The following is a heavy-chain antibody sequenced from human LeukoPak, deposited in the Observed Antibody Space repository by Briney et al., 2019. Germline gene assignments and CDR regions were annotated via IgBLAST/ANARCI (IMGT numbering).Heavy chain of an antibody. CDR2: IYPGDSDT. J-gene: IGHJ4*02. Sequence: GESLKISCKGSGYIFSNYWIAWVRQMPGKGLEWMGVIYPGDSDTRYSPSFQGQVPLSADKSISPAYLQWSSLKASDTAIYYFAKALVGAATLSYWGQGTLVTVSS. D-gene: IGHD1-26*01. CDR3: AKALVGAATLSY. CDR1: GYIFSNYW. V-gene: IGHV5-51*01.